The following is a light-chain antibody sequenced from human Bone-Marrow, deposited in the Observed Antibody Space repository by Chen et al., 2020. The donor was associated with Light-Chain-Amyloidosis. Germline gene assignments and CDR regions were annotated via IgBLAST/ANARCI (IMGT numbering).Light chain of an antibody. CDR2: IDT. CDR1: DLPTKY. V-gene: IGLV3-25*03. Sequence: SYELTQPPSVSESPGQTARITCSGDDLPTKYAYWYQQKPGQAPVLVIHIDTERPSGISERFSGSSSGTTATLTISGVQAEDEADYHCQSADSSGTYEVIFGGGTKLTVL. J-gene: IGLJ2*01. CDR3: QSADSSGTYEVI.